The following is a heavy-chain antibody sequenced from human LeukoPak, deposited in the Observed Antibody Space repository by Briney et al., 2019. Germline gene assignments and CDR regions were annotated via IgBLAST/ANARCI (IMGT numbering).Heavy chain of an antibody. CDR2: IYYSGST. V-gene: IGHV4-39*01. J-gene: IGHJ4*02. CDR3: ASRLTTVTTGDY. CDR1: GSSVNHYY. Sequence: SETLSLTCTVSGSSVNHYYWNWLRQPPGKGLEWIGSIYYSGSTYYNPSLKSRVTISVDTSKNQFSLKLSSVTAADTAVYYCASRLTTVTTGDYWGQGTLVTVSS. D-gene: IGHD4-17*01.